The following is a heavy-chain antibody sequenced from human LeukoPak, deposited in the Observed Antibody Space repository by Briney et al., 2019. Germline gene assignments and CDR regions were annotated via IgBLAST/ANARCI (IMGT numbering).Heavy chain of an antibody. CDR2: IYYSGST. J-gene: IGHJ4*02. CDR3: ARAGGSYSNPFDY. V-gene: IGHV4-30-2*01. CDR1: GGSISSDGYS. D-gene: IGHD1-26*01. Sequence: PSETLSLTCAVSGGSISSDGYSWSWIRQPPGKGLEWIGYIYYSGSTYYNPSLKSRVTISVDRSKNQFSLKLSPVTAADTAVYYCARAGGSYSNPFDYWGQGTLVTVSS.